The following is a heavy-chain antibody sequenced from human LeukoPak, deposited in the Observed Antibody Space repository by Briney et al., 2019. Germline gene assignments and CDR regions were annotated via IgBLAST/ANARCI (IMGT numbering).Heavy chain of an antibody. D-gene: IGHD1-26*01. CDR3: ARGVGATHFDY. J-gene: IGHJ4*02. CDR2: ISSSSYI. Sequence: GGSLRLSCAASGFTFSSYSMNWVRQAPGKGLEWVSSISSSSYIYYADSVKGRFTISRDNAKNSLYLQMNSLRAEDTAVYYRARGVGATHFDYWGQGTLVTVSS. V-gene: IGHV3-21*01. CDR1: GFTFSSYS.